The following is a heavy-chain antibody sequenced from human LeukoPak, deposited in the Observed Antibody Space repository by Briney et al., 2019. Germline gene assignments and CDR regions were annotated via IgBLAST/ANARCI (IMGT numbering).Heavy chain of an antibody. J-gene: IGHJ4*02. V-gene: IGHV3-7*01. CDR3: ARGPSDYVFWSGYTYYFDY. CDR1: GFTFSSYW. D-gene: IGHD3-3*01. Sequence: PGGSLRLSCAASGFTFSSYWMSWVRQAPGKGLEWVASMKQDGTEKYYVDSVGGRFTISRDNARNSLYLQMDSLGAEDTAVYYCARGPSDYVFWSGYTYYFDYWGQGTLVTVSS. CDR2: MKQDGTEK.